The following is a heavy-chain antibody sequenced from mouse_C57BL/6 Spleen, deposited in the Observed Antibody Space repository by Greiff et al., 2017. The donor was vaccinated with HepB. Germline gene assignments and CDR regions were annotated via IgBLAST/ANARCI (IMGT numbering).Heavy chain of an antibody. J-gene: IGHJ3*01. Sequence: QVQLQQPGAELVKPGASVKVSCKASGYTFTSYWMHWVKQRPGQGLEWIGRIHPSDSDTNYNQKFKGKATLTVDKSSSTAYMQLSSLTSEDSAVYYCAIWLVTTRFAYWGQGTLVTVSA. CDR1: GYTFTSYW. D-gene: IGHD2-2*01. CDR3: AIWLVTTRFAY. CDR2: IHPSDSDT. V-gene: IGHV1-74*01.